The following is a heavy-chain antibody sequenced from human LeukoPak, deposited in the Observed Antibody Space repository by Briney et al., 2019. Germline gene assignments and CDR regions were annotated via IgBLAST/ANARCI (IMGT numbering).Heavy chain of an antibody. D-gene: IGHD6-13*01. CDR1: GFTFSNYG. CDR2: IYSDGTT. V-gene: IGHV3-66*01. Sequence: GGSLRLSCVASGFTFSNYGMTWVRQAPGKGLEWVSVIYSDGTTYHADSVKGRFTISRDSSKNTVYLQMNSLRAEDTAVYYCARGGFPEYSTSWFYWGQGTLVTVSS. J-gene: IGHJ4*02. CDR3: ARGGFPEYSTSWFY.